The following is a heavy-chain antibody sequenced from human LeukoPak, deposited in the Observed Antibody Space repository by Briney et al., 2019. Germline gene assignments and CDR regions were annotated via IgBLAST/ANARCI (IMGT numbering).Heavy chain of an antibody. CDR2: IYTGGNT. V-gene: IGHV3-53*01. CDR1: GFIVRSNY. J-gene: IGHJ5*02. Sequence: GGSLRLSSAASGFIVRSNYMSWVRHAPGKGLEWVSVIYTGGNTYYADFVKGRFIISRDNSKKTLYLQMNNLRVEDAAVYYCAGHDWFDAWGQGTLVTVSS. CDR3: AGHDWFDA.